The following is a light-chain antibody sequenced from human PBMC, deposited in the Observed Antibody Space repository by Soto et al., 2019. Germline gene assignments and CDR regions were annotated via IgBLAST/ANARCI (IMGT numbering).Light chain of an antibody. V-gene: IGKV3-20*01. Sequence: EIVLTQSPGTLSLSVGERVTLSCRASQSVSSYLAWYQQTPGQAPRLLIYDTSNRATGTPDRFSGSGSGTDFTLTISSLEPEDFTVYYCQQYGSSPRTFGQGTKVDIK. CDR2: DTS. CDR3: QQYGSSPRT. CDR1: QSVSSY. J-gene: IGKJ1*01.